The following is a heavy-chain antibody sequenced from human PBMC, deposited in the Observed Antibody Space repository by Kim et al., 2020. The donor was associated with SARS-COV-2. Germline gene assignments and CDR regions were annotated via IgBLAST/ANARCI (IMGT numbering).Heavy chain of an antibody. CDR3: ARPKGLWFRGDYFDY. D-gene: IGHD3-10*01. Sequence: GGSLRLSCAASGFTFSSYAMHWVRQAPGKGLEWVAVISYDGSNKYYVDSVKGRFTISRDNSKNTLYLQMNSLRAEDTAVYYCARPKGLWFRGDYFDYWGQGTLVTVSS. CDR2: ISYDGSNK. CDR1: GFTFSSYA. V-gene: IGHV3-30*04. J-gene: IGHJ4*02.